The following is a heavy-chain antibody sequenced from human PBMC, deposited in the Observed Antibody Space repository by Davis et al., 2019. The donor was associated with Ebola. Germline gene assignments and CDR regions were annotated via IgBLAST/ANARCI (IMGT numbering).Heavy chain of an antibody. CDR2: ISAYTGNT. J-gene: IGHJ3*02. D-gene: IGHD1-26*01. Sequence: ASVTVSCQASGYTFMYYPISRVRLAPGQRLDLLGWISAYTGNTNYAQILQGRVTMTTDTSTGTAYMELRSLKSDDTAVYFCARTKIVGTTTTASDIWGQGTMVTVSS. V-gene: IGHV1-18*01. CDR1: GYTFMYYP. CDR3: ARTKIVGTTTTASDI.